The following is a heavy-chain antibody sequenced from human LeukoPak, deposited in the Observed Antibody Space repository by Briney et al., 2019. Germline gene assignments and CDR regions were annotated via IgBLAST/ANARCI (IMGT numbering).Heavy chain of an antibody. D-gene: IGHD2-15*01. CDR1: GFTFSNYV. V-gene: IGHV3-30*04. J-gene: IGHJ5*02. CDR2: ISYEGNKE. CDR3: ARERSYCSGATCSLDL. Sequence: PGGSLRLSCAGSGFTFSNYVMYWVRQAPGKGLEWVAVISYEGNKEDYAESVKGRFTISRDISKSTLFLQMNSLRAEDTAVYFCARERSYCSGATCSLDLWGQGTLVTVSS.